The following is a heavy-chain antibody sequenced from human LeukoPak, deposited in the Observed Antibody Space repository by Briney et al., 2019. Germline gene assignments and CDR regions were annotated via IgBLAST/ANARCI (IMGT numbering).Heavy chain of an antibody. J-gene: IGHJ4*02. CDR3: ARHDYSAASNFDY. D-gene: IGHD3-16*01. Sequence: SETLSLTCTVSGGSICSYYWSWIRQPPGKGLEWIGYIYTSGSTNYNPSLKSRVTISVDTSKNQFSLKLSSVTAADTAVYYCARHDYSAASNFDYWGQGALVTVSS. V-gene: IGHV4-4*09. CDR2: IYTSGST. CDR1: GGSICSYY.